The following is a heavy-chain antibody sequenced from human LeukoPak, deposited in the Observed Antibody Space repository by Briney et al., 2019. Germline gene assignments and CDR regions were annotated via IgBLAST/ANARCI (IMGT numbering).Heavy chain of an antibody. CDR3: ARGTPPSTYCGGDCYSRWFDP. CDR2: INHSGST. V-gene: IGHV4-34*01. CDR1: GGSFSGYY. Sequence: SETLSLTCAVYGGSFSGYYWSWIRQPPGKGLEWNGEINHSGSTNYNPSLKSRVTISVDTSKNQFSLKLSSVTAADTAVYYCARGTPPSTYCGGDCYSRWFDPWGQGTLVTVSS. J-gene: IGHJ5*02. D-gene: IGHD2-21*02.